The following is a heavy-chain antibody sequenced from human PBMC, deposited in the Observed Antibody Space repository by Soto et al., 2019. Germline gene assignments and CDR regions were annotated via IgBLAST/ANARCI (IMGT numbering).Heavy chain of an antibody. J-gene: IGHJ3*02. CDR2: IIPIFGTP. Sequence: ASVKVSCKASGDTFTNFAYNWMRQAPGQGLEWMGGIIPIFGTPKYAQRFQGRVTITADQSTSTAYMDLSSLRSEDTAVYYCARGLRGYSGYDGGGAFDIWGQGTMVTVSS. CDR1: GDTFTNFA. CDR3: ARGLRGYSGYDGGGAFDI. D-gene: IGHD5-12*01. V-gene: IGHV1-69*13.